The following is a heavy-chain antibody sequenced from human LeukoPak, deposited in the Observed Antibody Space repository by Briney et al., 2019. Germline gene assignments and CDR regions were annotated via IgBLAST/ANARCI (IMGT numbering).Heavy chain of an antibody. CDR1: GFTFSDYA. V-gene: IGHV3-30-3*01. CDR2: LSYGGTNK. CDR3: ARDRSGYANDAFDF. D-gene: IGHD3-3*01. J-gene: IGHJ3*01. Sequence: GGSLRLSCAASGFTFSDYALHWVRQAPGKGLEWVAVLSYGGTNKYYADSVKGRFTISRDNSKNTMFLQMNSLRAEDTAVYHCARDRSGYANDAFDFWGQGTMVTVSS.